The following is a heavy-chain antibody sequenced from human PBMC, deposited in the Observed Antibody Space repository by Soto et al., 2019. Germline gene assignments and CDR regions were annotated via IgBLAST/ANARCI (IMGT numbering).Heavy chain of an antibody. CDR3: AKEDVEPPAMAGWVVRIHDY. D-gene: IGHD2-2*01. J-gene: IGHJ4*02. V-gene: IGHV3-23*01. Sequence: DVQLLESGGGLVQPGGSLRLSCAASGFTFSSCGMSWVRQAPGKGLEWVSAISGSGDSSYYADSVKGRFTISRDNSKSTLYLQMNSLGAEDTAVYYCAKEDVEPPAMAGWVVRIHDYWGQGTLVTVSS. CDR1: GFTFSSCG. CDR2: ISGSGDSS.